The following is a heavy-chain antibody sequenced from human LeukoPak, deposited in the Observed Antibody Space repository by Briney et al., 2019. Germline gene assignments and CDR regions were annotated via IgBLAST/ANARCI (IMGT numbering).Heavy chain of an antibody. CDR2: IKQDGSEK. Sequence: PGGSLRLSCAASGFPFSSYWMSWVRQAPGKGLEWVANIKQDGSEKYYVDSVKGRFTISRDNAKNSLYLQMNSLRAEDTAVYYCARDHYFDTWGQGTLVTVSS. V-gene: IGHV3-7*01. CDR3: ARDHYFDT. CDR1: GFPFSSYW. J-gene: IGHJ4*02.